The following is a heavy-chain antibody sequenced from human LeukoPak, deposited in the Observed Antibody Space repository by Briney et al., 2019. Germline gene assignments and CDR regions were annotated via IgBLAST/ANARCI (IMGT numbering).Heavy chain of an antibody. Sequence: SETLSLTCTVSGGSISSYYWSWIRQPAGKGLEWIGRIYTSGSTNYNPSLKSRATMSVDTSKNQFSLKLSSVTAADTAVYHCARVSSVWTYDILGEGAFDIWGQGTMVTVSS. CDR2: IYTSGST. J-gene: IGHJ3*02. V-gene: IGHV4-4*07. CDR3: ARVSSVWTYDILGEGAFDI. D-gene: IGHD3-9*01. CDR1: GGSISSYY.